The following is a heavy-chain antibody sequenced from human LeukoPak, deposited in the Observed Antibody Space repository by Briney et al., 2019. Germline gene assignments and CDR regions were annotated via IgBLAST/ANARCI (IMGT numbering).Heavy chain of an antibody. CDR1: DFTLSNYA. D-gene: IGHD3-10*01. CDR3: AKGVRLWFAFYFDY. J-gene: IGHJ4*02. Sequence: PGGSLTLSCAASDFTLSNYAMSWFRQAPGKGLEWVSSFSGIGYNTYYAASVKDRFTISGDSSTNTLTLQMHRLRAEDTAVYYGAKGVRLWFAFYFDYWGQGTLVTVSS. CDR2: FSGIGYNT. V-gene: IGHV3-23*01.